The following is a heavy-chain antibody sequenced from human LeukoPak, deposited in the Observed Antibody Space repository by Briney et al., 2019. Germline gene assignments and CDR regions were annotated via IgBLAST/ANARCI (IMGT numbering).Heavy chain of an antibody. CDR3: ARGDRLLWFGGLGFDP. CDR2: IKQDGSEK. V-gene: IGHV3-7*01. CDR1: GFTFSSYW. Sequence: PGGSLRLSCAASGFTFSSYWMSWVRQAPGKGLEWVANIKQDGSEKYYVDSVKGRFTISRDNAKNSLYLQMNSLRAEDTAVYYCARGDRLLWFGGLGFDPWGQGTLVTVSS. J-gene: IGHJ5*02. D-gene: IGHD3-10*01.